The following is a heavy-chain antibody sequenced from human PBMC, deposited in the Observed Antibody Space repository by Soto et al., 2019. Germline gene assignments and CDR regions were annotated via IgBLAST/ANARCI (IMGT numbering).Heavy chain of an antibody. D-gene: IGHD4-17*01. CDR2: IYYSGST. V-gene: IGHV4-59*01. Sequence: PSESLSITCTFSVGSISIYYWNWIRQPPGKGLDWIGYIYYSGSTNYNPSLKSRVTISVDTSKNQFSLKLSSVTAADTAVYYCARASTVTTGYYYYGMDVWGQGTTVTVS. CDR3: ARASTVTTGYYYYGMDV. J-gene: IGHJ6*02. CDR1: VGSISIYY.